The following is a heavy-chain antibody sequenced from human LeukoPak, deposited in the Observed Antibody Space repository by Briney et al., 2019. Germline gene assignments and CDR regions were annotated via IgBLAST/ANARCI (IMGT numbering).Heavy chain of an antibody. V-gene: IGHV4-59*08. CDR1: GGSISSYY. CDR2: IYYSGST. D-gene: IGHD3-16*01. J-gene: IGHJ3*02. CDR3: ARHVGVITPDAFDI. Sequence: PSETLSLTCTVSGGSISSYYWSWIRQPPGKGLEWIGYIYYSGSTNYNPSLKSRVTISVDTSKNQFSLKLSSATAADTAVYYCARHVGVITPDAFDIWGQGTMVTVSS.